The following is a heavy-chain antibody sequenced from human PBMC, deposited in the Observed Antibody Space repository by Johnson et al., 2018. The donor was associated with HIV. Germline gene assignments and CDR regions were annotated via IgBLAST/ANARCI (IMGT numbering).Heavy chain of an antibody. V-gene: IGHV3-15*01. J-gene: IGHJ3*02. CDR2: IKSKTDGGTT. CDR3: TTKSLGAFDI. D-gene: IGHD3-16*01. Sequence: VQLVESGGGVVRPGGSLRLSCAAAGFTFSASGMHWVRQASGKGLEWVGRIKSKTDGGTTDYAAPVKGRFTISRDDSKNTLYLQMNSLKTEDTAVYYCTTKSLGAFDIWGQGTMVTVSS. CDR1: GFTFSASG.